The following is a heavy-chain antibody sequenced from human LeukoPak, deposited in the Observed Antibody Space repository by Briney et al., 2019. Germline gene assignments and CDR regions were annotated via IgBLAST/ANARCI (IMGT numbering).Heavy chain of an antibody. CDR1: GYTFTGYY. CDR2: MNPNSGNT. CDR3: ARGGAGGVRYFDWSHYYYMDV. D-gene: IGHD3-9*01. J-gene: IGHJ6*03. Sequence: ASVKVSCKASGYTFTGYYMHWVRQAPGQGLEWMGWMNPNSGNTGYAQKFQGRVTMTRNTSISTAYMELSSLRFEDTAVYYCARGGAGGVRYFDWSHYYYMDVWGKGTTVTISS. V-gene: IGHV1-8*02.